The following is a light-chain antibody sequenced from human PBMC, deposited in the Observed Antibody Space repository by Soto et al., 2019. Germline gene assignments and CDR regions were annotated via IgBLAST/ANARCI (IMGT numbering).Light chain of an antibody. V-gene: IGKV4-1*01. CDR3: QQYYSTPMYT. J-gene: IGKJ2*01. CDR2: WAS. Sequence: DIVMTQSPDSLAVSLGERATIKCKSSQSVLYSSKNKNYLAWYQQKPGQPPKLLIYWASTRESGVPDRFSGSGSGTDFTLTISSLQAEDVAVYYCQQYYSTPMYTFGQGTKLEIK. CDR1: QSVLYSSKNKNY.